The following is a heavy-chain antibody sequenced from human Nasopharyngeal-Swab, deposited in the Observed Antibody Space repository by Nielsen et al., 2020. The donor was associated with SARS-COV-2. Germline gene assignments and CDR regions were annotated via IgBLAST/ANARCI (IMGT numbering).Heavy chain of an antibody. V-gene: IGHV4-34*01. J-gene: IGHJ4*02. D-gene: IGHD2-2*01. Sequence: RQAPGKGLEWIGEINDSGSTNYNPSLKSRVTISVDTSKNQFSLKLRSVTAADTAVYYCARDAYCSSINCELPPFDFWGQGTLVTVSS. CDR2: INDSGST. CDR3: ARDAYCSSINCELPPFDF.